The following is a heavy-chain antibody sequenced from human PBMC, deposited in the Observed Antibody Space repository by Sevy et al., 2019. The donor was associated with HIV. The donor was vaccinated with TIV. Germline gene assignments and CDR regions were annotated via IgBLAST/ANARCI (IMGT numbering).Heavy chain of an antibody. J-gene: IGHJ6*02. D-gene: IGHD2-21*01. CDR3: ARVWWSADYYYGMDV. CDR2: MNPNSGNT. V-gene: IGHV1-8*01. CDR1: GYTFTSYD. Sequence: ASVKVSCKASGYTFTSYDINWVRQATGQGLEWMGWMNPNSGNTGYAQTFQGRVTMTRNTSISTAYMELSSLRSEDTAVYYCARVWWSADYYYGMDVWGQGTTVTVSS.